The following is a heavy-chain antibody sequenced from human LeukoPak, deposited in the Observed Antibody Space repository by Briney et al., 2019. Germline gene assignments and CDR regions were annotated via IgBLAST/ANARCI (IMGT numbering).Heavy chain of an antibody. V-gene: IGHV4-59*01. D-gene: IGHD4-17*01. CDR3: ARDVLTDYGAEYFDY. CDR1: GGSISSYY. CDR2: IYCSGST. Sequence: SETLSLTCTVSGGSISSYYWSWIRQPPGKGLERIGYIYCSGSTNYNPSLKSRVTISVDTSKNQFSLKLSSVTAADTAVYYCARDVLTDYGAEYFDYWGQGTLVTVSS. J-gene: IGHJ4*02.